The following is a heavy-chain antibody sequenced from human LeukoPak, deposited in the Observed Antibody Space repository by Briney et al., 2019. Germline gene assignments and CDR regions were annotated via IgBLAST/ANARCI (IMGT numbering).Heavy chain of an antibody. J-gene: IGHJ6*02. D-gene: IGHD4-4*01. V-gene: IGHV1-69*04. CDR3: ARDFSNGMDV. CDR1: GGTFSSYA. CDR2: IIPILGIA. Sequence: ASVKVSCKASGGTFSSYAISWVRQAPGQGLEWMGRIIPILGIANYAQKFQGRVTITADKSTSTAYMELSSLRSEDTAVYYCARDFSNGMDVWGQGTTVTVPS.